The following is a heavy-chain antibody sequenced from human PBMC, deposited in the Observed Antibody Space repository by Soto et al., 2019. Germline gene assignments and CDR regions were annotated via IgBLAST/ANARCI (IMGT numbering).Heavy chain of an antibody. CDR2: IIPILGIA. V-gene: IGHV1-69*02. D-gene: IGHD3-10*01. CDR3: ADLYGSGSYPPRD. CDR1: GGTFSSYT. J-gene: IGHJ4*02. Sequence: QVQLVQSGAEVKKPGSSVKVSCKASGGTFSSYTISWVRQAPGQGLEWMGRIIPILGIANYAQKFQGRVTITADKSTSTAYMELSSLRYEDTAVYYCADLYGSGSYPPRDWGQGTLVTVSS.